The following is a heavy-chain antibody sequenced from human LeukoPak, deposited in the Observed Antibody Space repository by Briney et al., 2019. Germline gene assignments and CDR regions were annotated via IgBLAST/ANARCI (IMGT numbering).Heavy chain of an antibody. J-gene: IGHJ4*02. D-gene: IGHD1-26*01. CDR1: GYTFTSYY. V-gene: IGHV1-46*01. Sequence: ASVKVSCKASGYTFTSYYMHWVRQAPGQGLEWMGIINPSGGSTSYAQKFQGRVTMTRDTSTSTVYMELSSLRSEDTAVYYCARFWSGSYYDPGYFDYWGQGTLVTVSS. CDR2: INPSGGST. CDR3: ARFWSGSYYDPGYFDY.